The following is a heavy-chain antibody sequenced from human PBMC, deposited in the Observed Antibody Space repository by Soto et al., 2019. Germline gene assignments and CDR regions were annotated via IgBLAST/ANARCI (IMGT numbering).Heavy chain of an antibody. J-gene: IGHJ4*02. Sequence: PSETLSLTCTVSGGSISTYYWSWVRQPPGKGLEWIGYIYHSGSTNYNPSLESRVTMSVDTSKNQFSLKLSSVTAADTAVYYCARRYGASFDYWGQGALVTVSS. V-gene: IGHV4-59*01. CDR3: ARRYGASFDY. CDR1: GGSISTYY. D-gene: IGHD4-17*01. CDR2: IYHSGST.